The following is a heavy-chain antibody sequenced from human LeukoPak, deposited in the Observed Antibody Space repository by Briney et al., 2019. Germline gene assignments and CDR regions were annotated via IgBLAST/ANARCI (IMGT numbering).Heavy chain of an antibody. CDR2: ISYDGSNG. Sequence: AGGSLRLSCAASGFSFSSYGMQWVRQAPGKGLEWVAVISYDGSNGYYADSVKGRFTISRDNSKNTLYLQMNSLRAEDTAVYYCAKDAPTSYSSGWPIDYWGQGTLVTVSS. J-gene: IGHJ4*02. D-gene: IGHD6-19*01. CDR3: AKDAPTSYSSGWPIDY. CDR1: GFSFSSYG. V-gene: IGHV3-30*18.